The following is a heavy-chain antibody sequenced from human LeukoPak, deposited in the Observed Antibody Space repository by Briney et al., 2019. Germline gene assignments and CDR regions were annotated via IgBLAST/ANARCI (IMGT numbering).Heavy chain of an antibody. Sequence: EPSVNLSCKASGYGFTFYYMHWMRQAPGQGQEWMGWLNPNSGGTNYAKKPQGRVDMTTHASTTTTYLELMSPTSDATTVYYCSSDSGFTISGLVNIFDYWGQGTLVTVSS. CDR1: GYGFTFYY. CDR2: LNPNSGGT. J-gene: IGHJ4*02. CDR3: SSDSGFTISGLVNIFDY. V-gene: IGHV1-2*02. D-gene: IGHD3-3*01.